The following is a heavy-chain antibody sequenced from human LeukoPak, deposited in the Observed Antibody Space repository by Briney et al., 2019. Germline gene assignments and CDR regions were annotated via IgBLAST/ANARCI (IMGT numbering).Heavy chain of an antibody. CDR1: KFTFSSYG. Sequence: GGSLRLSCAASKFTFSSYGMHWVRQAPGKGLEWVAVISYDGSNKYYADSVKGRFTISRDNSKNTLYLQMNSLRAEDTAVYYCAFLGYYDSSGQAIFDYWGQGTLVTVSS. CDR3: AFLGYYDSSGQAIFDY. CDR2: ISYDGSNK. J-gene: IGHJ4*02. V-gene: IGHV3-30*03. D-gene: IGHD3-22*01.